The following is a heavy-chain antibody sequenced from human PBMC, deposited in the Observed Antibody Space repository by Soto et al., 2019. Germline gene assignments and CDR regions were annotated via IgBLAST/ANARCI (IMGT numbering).Heavy chain of an antibody. V-gene: IGHV4-59*01. Sequence: SETLSLTCTVSGGSISGYYWSWIRQPPGKGLEWIGYMYNTGSIVYNPSFKSRVTISVDTSKNQFSLKLNSVTAADTAVYYCARDLWGYCGTDCYPLDVWGQGTTVTVS. J-gene: IGHJ6*02. CDR3: ARDLWGYCGTDCYPLDV. CDR2: MYNTGSI. CDR1: GGSISGYY. D-gene: IGHD2-21*02.